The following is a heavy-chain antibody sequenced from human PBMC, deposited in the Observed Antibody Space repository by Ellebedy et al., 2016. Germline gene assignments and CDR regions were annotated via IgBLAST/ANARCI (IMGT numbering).Heavy chain of an antibody. J-gene: IGHJ6*02. Sequence: GESLKISCAASGFTFSSYWMHWVRQAPGKGLVWVSRINSDGSSTSYADSVKGRFTISRDNAKNTLYLQMNSLRAEDTAVYYCARADRYYYGMDVWGQGTTVTVSS. V-gene: IGHV3-74*01. CDR3: ARADRYYYGMDV. CDR1: GFTFSSYW. CDR2: INSDGSST.